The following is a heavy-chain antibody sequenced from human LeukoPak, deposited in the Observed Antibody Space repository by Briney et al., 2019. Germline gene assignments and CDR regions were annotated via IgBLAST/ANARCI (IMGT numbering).Heavy chain of an antibody. J-gene: IGHJ4*02. D-gene: IGHD3-22*01. V-gene: IGHV3-23*01. Sequence: GGSLRLSCAASGFTFSSYAMSWVRQAPGKGLEWVSAISGSGGSTYYADSVKGRFTISRDNSKNTLYLQMNSLRAEDTAVYYCAKVPYYYDSSGYYYFDYWGQGTLVTVSS. CDR3: AKVPYYYDSSGYYYFDY. CDR1: GFTFSSYA. CDR2: ISGSGGST.